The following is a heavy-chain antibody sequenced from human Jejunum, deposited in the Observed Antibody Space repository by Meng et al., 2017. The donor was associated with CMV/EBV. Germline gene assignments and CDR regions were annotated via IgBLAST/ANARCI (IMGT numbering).Heavy chain of an antibody. J-gene: IGHJ3*02. CDR2: INSGSSYI. CDR3: AKGVTSGSTYRAFDI. Sequence: GFPFSPYTMNWVRQAPGKGLEWVSSINSGSSYIYYADSVKGRFTISRDTSENTLYLQMSSLRVDDTALYYCAKGVTSGSTYRAFDILGQGTKVTVSS. CDR1: GFPFSPYT. D-gene: IGHD3-22*01. V-gene: IGHV3-21*04.